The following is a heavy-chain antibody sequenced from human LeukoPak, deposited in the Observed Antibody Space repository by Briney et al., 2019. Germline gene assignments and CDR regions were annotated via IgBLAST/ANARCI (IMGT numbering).Heavy chain of an antibody. CDR3: AKGLVGLAY. CDR2: ISGCGGST. CDR1: GFTFKNYA. J-gene: IGHJ4*02. D-gene: IGHD1-26*01. Sequence: GGSLRLSCAASGFTFKNYAMNWVRQSPGQGLEWVSAISGCGGSTYYADSVKGRFTISRDNSKNTLYLQMNSLRAEDTAVYYCAKGLVGLAYWGQGTLVTVSS. V-gene: IGHV3-23*01.